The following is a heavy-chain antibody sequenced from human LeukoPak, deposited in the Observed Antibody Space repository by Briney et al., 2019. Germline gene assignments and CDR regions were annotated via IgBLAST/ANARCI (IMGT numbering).Heavy chain of an antibody. J-gene: IGHJ3*02. CDR1: GFTFSSYG. V-gene: IGHV3-30*18. CDR3: AKDGNYYDSSGYYPDAFDI. Sequence: GRSLRLYCAASGFTFSSYGMHWVRQAPGKGLEWVAVISYDGSNKYYADSVKGRFTISRDNSKNTLYLQMNSLRAEDTAVYYCAKDGNYYDSSGYYPDAFDIWGQGTMVTVSS. D-gene: IGHD3-22*01. CDR2: ISYDGSNK.